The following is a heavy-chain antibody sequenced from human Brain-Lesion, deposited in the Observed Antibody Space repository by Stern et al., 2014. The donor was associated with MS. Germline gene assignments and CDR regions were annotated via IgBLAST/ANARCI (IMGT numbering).Heavy chain of an antibody. J-gene: IGHJ5*02. Sequence: VQLVESGPGLVKPSETLSLTCTVAGGSVSSTSYAWAWIRQPPGKGLEWIGTIYYSGNTYYSSSLQSRLTISLDTSKNPFFLQLRSVTAADTAVYYCAGEEDIRYCSGGSCTGNWFDPWGQGTLVTVSS. CDR3: AGEEDIRYCSGGSCTGNWFDP. CDR2: IYYSGNT. V-gene: IGHV4-39*02. D-gene: IGHD2-15*01. CDR1: GGSVSSTSYA.